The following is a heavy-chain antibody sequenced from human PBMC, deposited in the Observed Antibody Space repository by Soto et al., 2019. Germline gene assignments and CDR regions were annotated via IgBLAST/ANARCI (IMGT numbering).Heavy chain of an antibody. V-gene: IGHV3-9*01. CDR2: ISWNSGSI. Sequence: GGSLRLSCAASGFTFDDYAMHWVRQAPGKGLEWVSGISWNSGSIGYADSVKGRFTISRDNAKNSLYLQMNSLRAEDTALYYCAKDNYDILTGYLDYWGQGTLVTVSS. CDR3: AKDNYDILTGYLDY. J-gene: IGHJ4*02. D-gene: IGHD3-9*01. CDR1: GFTFDDYA.